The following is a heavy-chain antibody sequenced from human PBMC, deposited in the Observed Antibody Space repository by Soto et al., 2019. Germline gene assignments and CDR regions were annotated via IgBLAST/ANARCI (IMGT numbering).Heavy chain of an antibody. CDR3: ARQRVLWFGELPIGWFAP. CDR1: GGSISSSSYY. CDR2: IYYSGST. Sequence: PSETLSLTCTVSGGSISSSSYYWGWIRQPPGKGLEWIGSIYYSGSTYYNPSLKSRVTISVDTSKNQFSLKLSSVTAADTAVYYCARQRVLWFGELPIGWFAPWGQGTLVTVSS. D-gene: IGHD3-10*01. J-gene: IGHJ5*02. V-gene: IGHV4-39*01.